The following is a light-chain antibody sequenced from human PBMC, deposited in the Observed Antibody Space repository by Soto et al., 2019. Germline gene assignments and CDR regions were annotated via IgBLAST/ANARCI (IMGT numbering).Light chain of an antibody. CDR2: GNN. J-gene: IGLJ3*02. CDR1: SSNIGAAYD. Sequence: SVLTQPPSVSGAPGQKVTISCTRSSSNIGAAYDVHWYQHLPGTAPKLLIYGNNNRPSGVPDRFSGSKSGTSASLAITGLQAEDEADYYCQSYDSSLSGWVFGGGTKLTVL. V-gene: IGLV1-40*01. CDR3: QSYDSSLSGWV.